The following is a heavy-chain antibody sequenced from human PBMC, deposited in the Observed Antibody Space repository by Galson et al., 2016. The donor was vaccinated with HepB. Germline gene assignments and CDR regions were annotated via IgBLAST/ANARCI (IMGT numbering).Heavy chain of an antibody. CDR3: ARGLGTGYSRD. V-gene: IGHV3-23*01. J-gene: IGHJ4*02. D-gene: IGHD3/OR15-3a*01. CDR2: VRGGGEST. CDR1: GFTFSSYA. Sequence: SLRLSCAASGFTFSSYAMSWVRQAPGRGLHWVSTVRGGGESTYYADSVRGRFAISRDTSKNTVYLQMNSLRADDTAMYYCARGLGTGYSRDWGQGTLVTVSS.